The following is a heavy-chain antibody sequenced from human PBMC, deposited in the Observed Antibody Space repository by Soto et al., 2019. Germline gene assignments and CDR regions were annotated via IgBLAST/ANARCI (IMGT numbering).Heavy chain of an antibody. CDR1: GGTFNEYA. J-gene: IGHJ4*02. D-gene: IGHD3-10*01. Sequence: QVQLVQSGAEVKEPGSSVKVSCKASGGTFNEYAITWVRQAPGQGLEWVGGIIPIFGSADYAQKFQGRVAIPTDDSSSATHMELSSLTSEDTAVYYCVREVVQSRALRGVISSDWGQGTLVTVSS. CDR3: VREVVQSRALRGVISSD. CDR2: IIPIFGSA. V-gene: IGHV1-69*05.